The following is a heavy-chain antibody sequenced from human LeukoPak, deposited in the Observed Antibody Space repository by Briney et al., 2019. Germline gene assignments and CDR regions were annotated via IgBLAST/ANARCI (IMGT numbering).Heavy chain of an antibody. Sequence: SETLSLTCTVSGASVRSHYWSWIRQTPGKGLEWLGYGSYIGRTNYNPSLGSRVATSLDTSKNQFSLRLTAVTAADTAVYYCARRDGDNYDFDYWGQGILVTVSS. CDR2: GSYIGRT. CDR1: GASVRSHY. V-gene: IGHV4-59*02. CDR3: ARRDGDNYDFDY. D-gene: IGHD5-24*01. J-gene: IGHJ4*02.